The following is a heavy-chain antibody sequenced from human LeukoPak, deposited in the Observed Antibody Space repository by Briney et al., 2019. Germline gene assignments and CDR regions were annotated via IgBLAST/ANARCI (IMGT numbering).Heavy chain of an antibody. D-gene: IGHD5-18*01. CDR2: ISYDGNDK. V-gene: IGHV3-30-3*01. CDR3: ARDRDTAMGL. Sequence: GGSLRLSCAASGFTFSNYAMHWVRQAPGKGREWVAIISYDGNDKYYTDSVKGRFTISRDKSKNTLYLQMNSLRAEDTAVYYCARDRDTAMGLWGQGTLVTVSS. CDR1: GFTFSNYA. J-gene: IGHJ4*02.